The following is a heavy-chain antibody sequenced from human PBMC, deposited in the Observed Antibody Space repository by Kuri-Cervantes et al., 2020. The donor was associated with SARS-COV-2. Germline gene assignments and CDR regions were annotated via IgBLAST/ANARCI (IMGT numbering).Heavy chain of an antibody. D-gene: IGHD2-15*01. Sequence: SETLSLTCTVSGGSISSYYWSWIRQPPGKGLEWIGYIYCSGSTNYNPSLKSRVTISVDTSKNQFSLKLSSVTAADTAVYYCARARYCSGGSCYWDYWGQGTLVTVSS. CDR1: GGSISSYY. CDR3: ARARYCSGGSCYWDY. J-gene: IGHJ4*02. V-gene: IGHV4-59*08. CDR2: IYCSGST.